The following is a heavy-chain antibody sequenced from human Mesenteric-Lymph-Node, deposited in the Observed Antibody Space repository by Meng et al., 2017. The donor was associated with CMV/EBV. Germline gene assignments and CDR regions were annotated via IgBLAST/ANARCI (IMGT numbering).Heavy chain of an antibody. CDR2: IYYSGNT. Sequence: SETLSLTCTVSGGSVSSGSYYWSWIRQPPGKGLEWIGYIYYSGNTNYNPSLKSRVTMSLDMSDNQFSLKLRSVTAADTAVYYCATYDYSNSYHYGLDVWGQGTTVTVSS. J-gene: IGHJ6*02. CDR1: GGSVSSGSYY. D-gene: IGHD4-11*01. CDR3: ATYDYSNSYHYGLDV. V-gene: IGHV4-61*01.